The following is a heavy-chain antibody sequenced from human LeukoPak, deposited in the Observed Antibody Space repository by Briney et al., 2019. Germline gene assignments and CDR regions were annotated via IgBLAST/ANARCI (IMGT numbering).Heavy chain of an antibody. J-gene: IGHJ4*02. D-gene: IGHD6-6*01. CDR1: GFTFSSYW. V-gene: IGHV3-7*02. CDR3: ARGGSSSSGNFDY. CDR2: IKEDGSEK. Sequence: PGGSLRLSRAASGFTFSSYWMNWVRQAPGKGLEGVASIKEDGSEKYYVDSVKGRFTISRDNAKNSLYLQTNSLRAEDTAVYYCARGGSSSSGNFDYWGQGTLVAVSS.